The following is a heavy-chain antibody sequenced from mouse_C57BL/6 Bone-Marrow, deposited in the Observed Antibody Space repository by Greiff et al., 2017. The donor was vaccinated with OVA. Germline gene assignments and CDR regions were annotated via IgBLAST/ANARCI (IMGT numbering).Heavy chain of an antibody. V-gene: IGHV1-64*01. J-gene: IGHJ1*03. CDR3: ARWNYGSSYPF. D-gene: IGHD1-1*01. Sequence: QVQLQQSGAELVKPGASVKLSCKASGYTFTSYWMHWVKQRPGQGLEWIGMIHPNSGSTNYNEKFKSKATLTVDKSSSTAYMQLSSLTSEDSAVYSGARWNYGSSYPFWGTGTTVTVSS. CDR2: IHPNSGST. CDR1: GYTFTSYW.